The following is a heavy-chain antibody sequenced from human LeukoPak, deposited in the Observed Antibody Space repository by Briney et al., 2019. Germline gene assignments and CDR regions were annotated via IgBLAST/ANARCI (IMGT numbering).Heavy chain of an antibody. CDR1: GVTFGYDA. J-gene: IGHJ4*02. D-gene: IGHD2-2*01. CDR2: IRIQAYRGTT. CDR3: TRDIVSISQPYYFDY. Sequence: PGRSLRLSCTASGVTFGYDAINRGRQAPRGGLERGGFIRIQAYRGTTKYATSVKDRFTISRDDSKSIAYLQMNSLKTEDTAVYYCTRDIVSISQPYYFDYWGQGTLVTVSS. V-gene: IGHV3-49*04.